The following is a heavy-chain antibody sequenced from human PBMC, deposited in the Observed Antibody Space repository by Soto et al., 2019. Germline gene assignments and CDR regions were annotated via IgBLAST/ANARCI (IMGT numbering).Heavy chain of an antibody. CDR3: ATESGSTYGYFDH. D-gene: IGHD5-18*01. CDR2: IYYSGST. Sequence: SDTLSLTWPVSGVSIRNGDYYWSWLRQTPGKGLEWIGSIYYSGSTGYNPSLKTRLSMSVDRSKNQFTLRLTSVTAADTAVYFCATESGSTYGYFDHWGQGTQVTVS. V-gene: IGHV4-30-4*02. CDR1: GVSIRNGDYY. J-gene: IGHJ4*02.